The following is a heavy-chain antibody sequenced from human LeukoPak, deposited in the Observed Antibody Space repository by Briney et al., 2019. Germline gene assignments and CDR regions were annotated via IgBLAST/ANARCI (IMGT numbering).Heavy chain of an antibody. V-gene: IGHV3-30-3*01. CDR2: ISYDGSNK. D-gene: IGHD5-18*01. CDR3: AKSTAARTRKYYYGMDV. J-gene: IGHJ6*02. Sequence: PGGSLRLSCAASGFTFSSYAMLWAREAPGKRLEGVAVISYDGSNKYYADSVKGRFTISRDNSKNTLYLQMNSLRAEDTAVYYCAKSTAARTRKYYYGMDVWGQGTTVTVSS. CDR1: GFTFSSYA.